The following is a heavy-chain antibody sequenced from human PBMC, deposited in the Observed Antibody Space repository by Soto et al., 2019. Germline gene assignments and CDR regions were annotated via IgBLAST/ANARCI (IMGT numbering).Heavy chain of an antibody. CDR2: IWYDGSQQ. V-gene: IGHV3-33*01. Sequence: QLKLVESGGGVVQPGRSLRLSCGTSGFTFSRYGMHWVGQAPGKGLEWVAVIWYDGSQQYYADSVKGRFSISRDNSKNTVDLHMNSLRADDTAVYYCVRDSDNGDYWGQGTLVTVSS. D-gene: IGHD1-1*01. CDR3: VRDSDNGDY. CDR1: GFTFSRYG. J-gene: IGHJ4*02.